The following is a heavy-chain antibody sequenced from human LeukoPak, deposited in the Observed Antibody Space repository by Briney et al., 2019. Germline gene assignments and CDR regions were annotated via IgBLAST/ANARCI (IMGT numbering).Heavy chain of an antibody. D-gene: IGHD5-18*01. CDR1: GFTFSTYS. V-gene: IGHV3-21*01. CDR3: ARDRSTNSYAEYFFDY. J-gene: IGHJ4*02. CDR2: ISSSSSYI. Sequence: GGSLRLSCAASGFTFSTYSMNWVRQAPGKGLEWVSSISSSSSYIYYADSVKGRFTISRDNANNSLFLQMNSLRAEDTALYYCARDRSTNSYAEYFFDYWGQGTLVTVSS.